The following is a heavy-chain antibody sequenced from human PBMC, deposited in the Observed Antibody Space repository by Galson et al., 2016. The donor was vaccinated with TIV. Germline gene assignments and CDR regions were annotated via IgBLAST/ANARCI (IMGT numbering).Heavy chain of an antibody. D-gene: IGHD6-6*01. J-gene: IGHJ4*02. V-gene: IGHV1-69*02. CDR2: IIPIIGMT. CDR3: ARAGVGAALDGGDY. CDR1: GSIFSSYT. Sequence: SVKVSCKASGSIFSSYTIFWVRQAPGQGLEWMGRIIPIIGMTNYAQKFQGRVTITADTSTNTAYMELGSLRSEDTAIYYCARAGVGAALDGGDYWGQGTLVTVSS.